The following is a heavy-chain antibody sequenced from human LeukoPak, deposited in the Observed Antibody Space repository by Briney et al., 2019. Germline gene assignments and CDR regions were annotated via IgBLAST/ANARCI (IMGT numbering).Heavy chain of an antibody. CDR3: ARDGEYCSGGSCYSAFDY. V-gene: IGHV3-21*01. J-gene: IGHJ4*02. Sequence: GGSLRLSCAASGFTFSSYSMNWVRQAPGKGLEWVSSISSSSSYIYYADSVKGRFTISRDNAKNSLYLQMNSLRAEDTAVYYCARDGEYCSGGSCYSAFDYWGQGTLVTVSS. D-gene: IGHD2-15*01. CDR2: ISSSSSYI. CDR1: GFTFSSYS.